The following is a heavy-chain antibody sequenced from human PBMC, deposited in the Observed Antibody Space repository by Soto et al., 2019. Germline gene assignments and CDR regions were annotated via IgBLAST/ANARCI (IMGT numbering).Heavy chain of an antibody. J-gene: IGHJ6*02. CDR1: GGSISSYY. CDR2: IYYSGST. Sequence: QVQLQESGPGLVKPSETLSLTCTVSGGSISSYYWSWIRQPPGKGLEWIGYIYYSGSTNYNPSLKSRVTISVDTSQNQFSLKLSSVTAADTAVYYCAREEVGITMVRGVNYYYYGMDVWGQGTTVTVSS. D-gene: IGHD3-10*01. CDR3: AREEVGITMVRGVNYYYYGMDV. V-gene: IGHV4-59*01.